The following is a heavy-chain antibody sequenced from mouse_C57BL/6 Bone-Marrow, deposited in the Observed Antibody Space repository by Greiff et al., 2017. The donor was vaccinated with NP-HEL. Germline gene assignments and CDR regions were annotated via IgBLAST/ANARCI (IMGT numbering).Heavy chain of an antibody. Sequence: QVQLQQPGAELVKPGASVKLSCKASGYTFTSYWMHWVKQRPGQGLEWIGMIHPNSGSTNYNEKFKSKATLTVDKSSSTAYMQLSSLTSEDSAVYYCARGLLWLRRRDYYARDYWGQGTSVTVSS. J-gene: IGHJ4*01. CDR1: GYTFTSYW. CDR3: ARGLLWLRRRDYYARDY. V-gene: IGHV1-64*01. CDR2: IHPNSGST. D-gene: IGHD2-2*01.